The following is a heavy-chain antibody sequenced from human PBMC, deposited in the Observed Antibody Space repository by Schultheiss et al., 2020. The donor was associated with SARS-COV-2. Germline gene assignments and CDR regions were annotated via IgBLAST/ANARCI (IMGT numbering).Heavy chain of an antibody. Sequence: SETLSLTCAVYGGSFSGYYWSWIRQPPGKGLEWIGYIYYSGSTNYNPSLKSRVTISVDTSKNQFSLKLSSVTAADTAVYYCAREGSTTGTTSGYYYGMDVWGQGTTVTVSS. CDR3: AREGSTTGTTSGYYYGMDV. D-gene: IGHD1-1*01. CDR2: IYYSGST. V-gene: IGHV4-59*12. CDR1: GGSFSGYY. J-gene: IGHJ6*02.